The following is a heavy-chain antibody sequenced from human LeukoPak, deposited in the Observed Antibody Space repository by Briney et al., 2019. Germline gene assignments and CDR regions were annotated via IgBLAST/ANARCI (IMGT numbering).Heavy chain of an antibody. Sequence: GGSLRLSCAASGFTSSSYAMHWVRQAPGKGLEWVAVISYDGSNKYYADSVKGRFTISRDNSKNTLYLQMNSLRAEDTAVYYCARDRVHLYFDYWGQGTLVTVSS. CDR1: GFTSSSYA. V-gene: IGHV3-30-3*01. D-gene: IGHD5/OR15-5a*01. CDR2: ISYDGSNK. J-gene: IGHJ4*02. CDR3: ARDRVHLYFDY.